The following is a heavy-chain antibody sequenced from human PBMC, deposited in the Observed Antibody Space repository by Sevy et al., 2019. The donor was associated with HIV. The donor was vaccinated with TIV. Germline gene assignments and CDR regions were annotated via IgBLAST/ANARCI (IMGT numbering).Heavy chain of an antibody. CDR1: GGTFSSYA. V-gene: IGHV1-69*13. J-gene: IGHJ4*02. CDR2: IIPIFGTT. Sequence: ASVKVSCKASGGTFSSYAIHWVRQAPGQGLEWMGGIIPIFGTTNYAQKFQGRVTITADESTSTSNMELSSLRSEDTAVYYCAGGVNMIRGGGYYFDYWGQGTLVTVSS. CDR3: AGGVNMIRGGGYYFDY. D-gene: IGHD3-22*01.